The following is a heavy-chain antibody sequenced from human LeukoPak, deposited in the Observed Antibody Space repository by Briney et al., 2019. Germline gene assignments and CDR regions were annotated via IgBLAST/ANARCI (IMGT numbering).Heavy chain of an antibody. CDR1: GYTLTGYY. J-gene: IGHJ4*02. V-gene: IGHV1-2*02. CDR3: ARVTSSWYEI. D-gene: IGHD6-13*01. Sequence: ASVKVSCKASGYTLTGYYMHWVRQAPGQGLEWMGWINPNSGGTNYAQKFQGRVTMTRDTSTSTVYMELSSLRSEDTAVYFCARVTSSWYEIWGQGTLVTVSS. CDR2: INPNSGGT.